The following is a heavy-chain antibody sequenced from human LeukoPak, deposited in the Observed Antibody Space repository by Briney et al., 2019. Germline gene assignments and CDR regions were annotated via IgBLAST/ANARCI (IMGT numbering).Heavy chain of an antibody. D-gene: IGHD6-13*01. CDR3: ARRDISRWQFQQ. Sequence: SETVALTCSVPGVSISSYYWSWIRQPPGKGLEWSGYIYYSGSTNYNPSLKSRVTISLDTSKKQFSLKLSSVSAADSAVYYCARRDISRWQFQQWGRGTVVTVSS. CDR1: GVSISSYY. J-gene: IGHJ1*01. CDR2: IYYSGST. V-gene: IGHV4-59*01.